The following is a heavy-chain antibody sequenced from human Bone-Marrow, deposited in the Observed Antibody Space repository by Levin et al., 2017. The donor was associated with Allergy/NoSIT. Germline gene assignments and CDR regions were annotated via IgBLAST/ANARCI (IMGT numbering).Heavy chain of an antibody. D-gene: IGHD6-19*01. J-gene: IGHJ4*02. Sequence: GGSLRLSCAASRFTFDDYAMHWVRQAPGKGLEWVSGISWNSGSIGYADSVKGRFTISRDNAKNSLYLQMNSLRAEDTALYYCAKDITTGIAVAGDYFDYWGQGTLVTVSS. V-gene: IGHV3-9*01. CDR1: RFTFDDYA. CDR2: ISWNSGSI. CDR3: AKDITTGIAVAGDYFDY.